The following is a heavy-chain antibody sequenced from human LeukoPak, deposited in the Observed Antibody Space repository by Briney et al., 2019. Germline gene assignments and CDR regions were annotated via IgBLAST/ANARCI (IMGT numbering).Heavy chain of an antibody. CDR3: ASEGSAVAARYHY. CDR2: IKQDGSEE. D-gene: IGHD3-9*01. CDR1: GFTFSSYW. V-gene: IGHV3-7*04. Sequence: GGSLRLSCAASGFTFSSYWMSWVRQAPGKGLEWVANIKQDGSEEYYVDSVKGRFTISRDNAKNSLYLQMNSLRAEDTAVYCCASEGSAVAARYHYWGQGTLVTVSS. J-gene: IGHJ4*02.